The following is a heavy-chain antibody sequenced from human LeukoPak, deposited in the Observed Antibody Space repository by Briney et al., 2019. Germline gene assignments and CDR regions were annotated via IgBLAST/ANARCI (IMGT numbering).Heavy chain of an antibody. D-gene: IGHD6-6*01. CDR3: ASRGPEYSSSSFDY. CDR1: GFTFSSYA. J-gene: IGHJ4*02. V-gene: IGHV3-30-3*01. CDR2: ISYDGSNK. Sequence: GGSLRLSCAASGFTFSSYAMHWVRQAPGKGQEWVAVISYDGSNKYYADSVKGRFTISRDNSKNTLYLQMNSLRAEDTAVYYCASRGPEYSSSSFDYWGQGTLVTVSS.